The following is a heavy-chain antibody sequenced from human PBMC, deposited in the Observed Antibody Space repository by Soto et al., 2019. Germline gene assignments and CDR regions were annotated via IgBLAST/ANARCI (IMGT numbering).Heavy chain of an antibody. J-gene: IGHJ5*02. CDR3: TRDLSPLTSGRAGRDWFDP. D-gene: IGHD3-10*01. CDR1: GYNFTDYC. Sequence: QVLLVQSGAEVKKPGASVKVSCKASGYNFTDYCIHWVRQAPGQGLEGMRWINPNGGATNYAQKLQGRVTMTRDTSINTAYMELSGLRSEDTSVYFCTRDLSPLTSGRAGRDWFDPWGKGTLVTVSS. V-gene: IGHV1-2*02. CDR2: INPNGGAT.